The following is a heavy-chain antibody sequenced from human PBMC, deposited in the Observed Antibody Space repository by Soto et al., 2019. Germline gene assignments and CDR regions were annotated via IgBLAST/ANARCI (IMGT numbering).Heavy chain of an antibody. CDR1: GGSISGYY. D-gene: IGHD2-21*02. J-gene: IGHJ6*02. V-gene: IGHV4-59*08. CDR3: ARTDGGNSAYYYYGMDV. CDR2: IYYSGST. Sequence: SETLSLTCTVSGGSISGYYWSWLRQPPGKGLEWIGYIYYSGSTNYNPSLRSRVTMSIDTSQKQFSLKLSSVTAADTAVYYCARTDGGNSAYYYYGMDVWGQGTTVTVSS.